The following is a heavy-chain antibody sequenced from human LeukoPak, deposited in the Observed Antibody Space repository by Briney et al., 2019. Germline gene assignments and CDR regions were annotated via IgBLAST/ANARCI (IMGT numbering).Heavy chain of an antibody. Sequence: VKVSCKASGYTFTSYGISWVRQAPRQGLEWMGWISAYNGNTNYAQKLQGRVTMTTDTSTSTAYMELRSLRSDDTAVYYCARAKQQLGSGYYYYGMDVWGKGTTVTVSS. V-gene: IGHV1-18*04. J-gene: IGHJ6*04. CDR2: ISAYNGNT. CDR1: GYTFTSYG. D-gene: IGHD6-13*01. CDR3: ARAKQQLGSGYYYYGMDV.